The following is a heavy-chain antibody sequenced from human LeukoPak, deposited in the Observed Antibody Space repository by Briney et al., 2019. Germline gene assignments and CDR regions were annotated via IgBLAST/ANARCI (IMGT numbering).Heavy chain of an antibody. V-gene: IGHV3-7*03. J-gene: IGHJ3*02. D-gene: IGHD3-3*01. CDR3: ARSEGSEKEDAFDI. CDR1: GFTFSTCW. Sequence: PGGSLRLSCAASGFTFSTCWMNWVRQAPGKGLEWVANMNQDGSLQYYVDSVKGRFTISRDNAKNSLYLQMNSLRAEDTAVYYCARSEGSEKEDAFDIWGQGTMVTVSS. CDR2: MNQDGSLQ.